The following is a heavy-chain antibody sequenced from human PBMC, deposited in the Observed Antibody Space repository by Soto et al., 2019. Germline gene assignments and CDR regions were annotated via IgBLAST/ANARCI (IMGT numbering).Heavy chain of an antibody. CDR2: INAGNGNT. V-gene: IGHV1-3*01. CDR3: ARGDYQDYYYYYYMDV. Sequence: ASVKVSCKASGYTFTIYAMHWVLQAPGQRLEWMGWINAGNGNTKYSQKFQGRVTITRDTSASTAYMELSSLRSEDTAVYYCARGDYQDYYYYYYMDVWGKGTTVTVSS. J-gene: IGHJ6*03. CDR1: GYTFTIYA. D-gene: IGHD4-17*01.